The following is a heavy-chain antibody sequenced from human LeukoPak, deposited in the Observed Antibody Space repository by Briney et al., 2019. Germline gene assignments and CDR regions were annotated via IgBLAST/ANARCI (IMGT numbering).Heavy chain of an antibody. J-gene: IGHJ4*02. Sequence: SETLSLTCSVSGGSVSSGISYWSWIRQPPGEGLEWIAYISDSGGSDYNPSLRGRVTISLDTSKNQFSLRLTSVTAADTAVYYCARGARAGYNLEPFDYWGQGTLVTVSS. D-gene: IGHD5-24*01. CDR3: ARGARAGYNLEPFDY. CDR1: GGSVSSGISY. V-gene: IGHV4-61*01. CDR2: ISDSGGS.